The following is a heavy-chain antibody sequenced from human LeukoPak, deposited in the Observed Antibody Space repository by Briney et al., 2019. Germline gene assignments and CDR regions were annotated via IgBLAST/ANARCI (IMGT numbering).Heavy chain of an antibody. Sequence: ASVKVSCKASGYTFTSYDINWVRQATGQGLEWMGWMNPNSGNTGYAQKFQGRVTMTRNTSISTAYMEPSSLRSEDTAVYYCARDWGGVYCSSTGCQGYNWFDPWGQGTLVTVSS. J-gene: IGHJ5*02. V-gene: IGHV1-8*01. CDR1: GYTFTSYD. CDR3: ARDWGGVYCSSTGCQGYNWFDP. CDR2: MNPNSGNT. D-gene: IGHD2-2*01.